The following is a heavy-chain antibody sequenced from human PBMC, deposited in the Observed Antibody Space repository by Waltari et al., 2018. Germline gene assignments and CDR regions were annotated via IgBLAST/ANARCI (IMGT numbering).Heavy chain of an antibody. CDR3: ARHVRKQWLPTRGTFDY. D-gene: IGHD6-19*01. CDR2: IHSSGST. CDR1: GGSISSSSYY. J-gene: IGHJ4*02. Sequence: QLQLPESGPGLVKPSATLSLTCTVSGGSISSSSYYWGWIRQPPGKGLEWIGSIHSSGSTYYNPSLKSRITISIDTSKNQFSLKLSSVTAADTAVYYCARHVRKQWLPTRGTFDYWGQGTLVTVSS. V-gene: IGHV4-39*01.